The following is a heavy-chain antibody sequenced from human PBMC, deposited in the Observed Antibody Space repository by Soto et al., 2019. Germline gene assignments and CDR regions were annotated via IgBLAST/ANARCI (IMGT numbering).Heavy chain of an antibody. V-gene: IGHV1-8*01. CDR2: MNPNSGNT. CDR3: ARGDYYDSSGYYYFYYFDY. J-gene: IGHJ4*02. CDR1: GYTFTSYD. D-gene: IGHD3-22*01. Sequence: ASVNVSCKASGYTFTSYDINWVRQATGQGLEWMGWMNPNSGNTGYAQKFQGRVTMTRNTSISTAYMELSSLRSEDTAVYYCARGDYYDSSGYYYFYYFDYCGQRTPVTVS.